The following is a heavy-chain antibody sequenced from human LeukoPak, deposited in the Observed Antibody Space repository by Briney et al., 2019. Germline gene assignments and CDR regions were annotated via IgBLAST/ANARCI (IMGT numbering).Heavy chain of an antibody. Sequence: PSETLSLTCTVSGGSISSYYWSWIRQPPGKGLEWIGYIYYSGSTNYNPSLKSRVTISVDTSKNQFSLKLSSVTAADTAVYYCATLRGVATISEVCDYWGQGTLVTVSS. CDR2: IYYSGST. J-gene: IGHJ4*02. CDR3: ATLRGVATISEVCDY. V-gene: IGHV4-59*12. CDR1: GGSISSYY. D-gene: IGHD5-24*01.